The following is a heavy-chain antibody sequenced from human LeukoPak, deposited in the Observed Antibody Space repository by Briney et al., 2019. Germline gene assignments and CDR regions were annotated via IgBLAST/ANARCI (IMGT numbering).Heavy chain of an antibody. CDR3: ARGHTAMVFRKYYFDY. V-gene: IGHV4-34*01. D-gene: IGHD5-18*01. CDR2: INHSGST. CDR1: GGSFSGYY. J-gene: IGHJ4*02. Sequence: PSETLSLTCAVYGGSFSGYYWSWIRQPPGKGLEWTGEINHSGSTNYNPSLKSRVTISVDTSKNQFSLKLSSVTAADTAVYYCARGHTAMVFRKYYFDYWGQGTLVTVSS.